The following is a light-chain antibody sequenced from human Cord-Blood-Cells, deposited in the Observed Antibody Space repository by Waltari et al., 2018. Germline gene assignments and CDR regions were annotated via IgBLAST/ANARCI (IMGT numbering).Light chain of an antibody. J-gene: IGKJ5*01. V-gene: IGKV1-33*01. CDR2: DAS. CDR1: QDISNY. CDR3: QQYDNLIT. Sequence: DIQMTQSPSSLSASVGDRVTITCQASQDISNYLNWYQQKPGKAPKLLIYDASNLETGVPSRFSRSGAGTDFTFTISSLQPEDIATYDCQQYDNLITFGQGTRLEIK.